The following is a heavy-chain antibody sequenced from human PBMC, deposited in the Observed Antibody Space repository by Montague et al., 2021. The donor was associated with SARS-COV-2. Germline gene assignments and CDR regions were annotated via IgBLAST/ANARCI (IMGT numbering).Heavy chain of an antibody. CDR1: GFTFSKCS. J-gene: IGHJ3*02. D-gene: IGHD5/OR15-5a*01. V-gene: IGHV3-21*01. CDR3: ARALSASYSVGGDSFDI. CDR2: ISTSSLYI. Sequence: SMRLSCXASGFTFSKCSMNWVRQAPGKGLEWVSSISTSSLYIYYXASVKGRFTISRANAKNSLFLQMDSLRAEDTAVYYCARALSASYSVGGDSFDIWGQGTMVTVSS.